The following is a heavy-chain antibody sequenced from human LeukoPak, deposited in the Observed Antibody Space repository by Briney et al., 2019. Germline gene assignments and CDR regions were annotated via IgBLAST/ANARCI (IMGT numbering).Heavy chain of an antibody. CDR1: GGTFSSYA. Sequence: SVKVSCKASGGTFSSYAISWVRQAPGQGLEWMGRIIPILGIASYAQKFQGRVTITADKSTSTAYMELSSLRSEDTAVYYCARGFGTRDGYNYGYWGQGTLVTVSS. D-gene: IGHD5-24*01. CDR3: ARGFGTRDGYNYGY. V-gene: IGHV1-69*04. J-gene: IGHJ4*02. CDR2: IIPILGIA.